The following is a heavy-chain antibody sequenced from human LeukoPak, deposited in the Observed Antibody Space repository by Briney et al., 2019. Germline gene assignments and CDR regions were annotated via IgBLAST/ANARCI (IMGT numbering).Heavy chain of an antibody. J-gene: IGHJ4*02. V-gene: IGHV1-18*01. Sequence: GASVKVSCKASGYTFTSYGISWVRQAPGQGLEWMGWISAYNGNTNYAQKLQGRVTMTTDTSTSTAYMELRSLRSDDTAVYYCARANQGSSSSGFDYWGQGTLVTVSS. CDR2: ISAYNGNT. CDR1: GYTFTSYG. CDR3: ARANQGSSSSGFDY. D-gene: IGHD6-6*01.